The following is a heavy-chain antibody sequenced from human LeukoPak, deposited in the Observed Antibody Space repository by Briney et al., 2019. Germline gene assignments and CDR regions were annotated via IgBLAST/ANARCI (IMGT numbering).Heavy chain of an antibody. CDR1: GGSFSGYY. Sequence: SETLSLTCAVYGGSFSGYYWSWIRQPPGKGLEWIGEINHSGSTNYNPSLKSRVTISVDTSKNQFSLKLSSVTAADPAVYYCARVVGYYYYYMDVWGKGTTVTVSS. J-gene: IGHJ6*03. V-gene: IGHV4-34*01. CDR3: ARVVGYYYYYMDV. D-gene: IGHD3-10*01. CDR2: INHSGST.